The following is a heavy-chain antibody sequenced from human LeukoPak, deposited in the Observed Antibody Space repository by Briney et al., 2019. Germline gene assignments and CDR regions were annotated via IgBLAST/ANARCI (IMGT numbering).Heavy chain of an antibody. V-gene: IGHV4-39*07. Sequence: SETLSLTCTVSGGSISSSSYYWGWIRQPPGKGLEWIGSIYYSGSTYYNPSLKSRVTISVDTSKNQFSLKLSSVTAADTAVYYCARGDYYDSSQGDGMDVWGQGTTVTVSS. J-gene: IGHJ6*02. CDR1: GGSISSSSYY. CDR2: IYYSGST. D-gene: IGHD3-22*01. CDR3: ARGDYYDSSQGDGMDV.